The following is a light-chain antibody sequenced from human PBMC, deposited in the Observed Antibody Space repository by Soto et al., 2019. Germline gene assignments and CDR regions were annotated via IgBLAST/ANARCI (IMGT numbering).Light chain of an antibody. Sequence: DIQMTQSPSTLSASVGDRVTIACRASRSISPWLAWYQQKPGTPPKLLIYETSSLESGVPSRFGGSGSGTEFTLTISSLQPEDIGTYYCQQYDILPITFGRGTRLEIK. CDR3: QQYDILPIT. V-gene: IGKV1-5*03. CDR2: ETS. J-gene: IGKJ5*01. CDR1: RSISPW.